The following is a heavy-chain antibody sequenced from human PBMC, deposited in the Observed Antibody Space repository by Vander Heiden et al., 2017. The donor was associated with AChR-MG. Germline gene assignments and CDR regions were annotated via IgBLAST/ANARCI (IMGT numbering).Heavy chain of an antibody. Sequence: EVQLLESGGGLVQPGGSLRLSCAASGFPFSSYAMSWVRQAPGKGLEWGSAISGSGGSTYYADSVKGRFTISRDNSKNTLYLQMNSLRAEDTAVYYCAKQAVAGLTFDYWGQGTLVTVSS. V-gene: IGHV3-23*01. CDR3: AKQAVAGLTFDY. CDR2: ISGSGGST. J-gene: IGHJ4*02. D-gene: IGHD6-19*01. CDR1: GFPFSSYA.